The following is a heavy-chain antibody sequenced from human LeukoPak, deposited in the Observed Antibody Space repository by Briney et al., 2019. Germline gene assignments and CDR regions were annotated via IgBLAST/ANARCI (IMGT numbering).Heavy chain of an antibody. D-gene: IGHD6-19*01. CDR1: GFIVSTNY. CDR2: IYSAGNT. CDR3: VRGGTPGYSSGRIDY. Sequence: PGGSLSLSCVAAGFIVSTNYMSWVRQAPGRGRGWVSVIYSAGNTYYADSVKGRFTISRHNSKNTLYLQMNSLRVEDTAVYYCVRGGTPGYSSGRIDYWGQGTLVTVSS. J-gene: IGHJ4*02. V-gene: IGHV3-53*04.